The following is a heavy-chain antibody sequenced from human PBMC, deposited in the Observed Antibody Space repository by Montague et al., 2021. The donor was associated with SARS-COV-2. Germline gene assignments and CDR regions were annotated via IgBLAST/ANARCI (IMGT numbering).Heavy chain of an antibody. Sequence: SLRLSCAASGFTFSSYAMHWVRQAPGKGLERVAAISYDGSNKYXXXSXXXRFXISRDNSKNTLYLQMNSLRAEDTAVYYCARDATYYDILTGYPAFDYYYYYYMDVWGKGTTVTVSS. D-gene: IGHD3-9*01. CDR1: GFTFSSYA. J-gene: IGHJ6*03. CDR2: ISYDGSNK. CDR3: ARDATYYDILTGYPAFDYYYYYYMDV. V-gene: IGHV3-30*04.